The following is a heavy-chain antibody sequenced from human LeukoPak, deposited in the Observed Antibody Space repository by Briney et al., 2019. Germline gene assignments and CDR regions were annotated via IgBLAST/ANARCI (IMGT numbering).Heavy chain of an antibody. D-gene: IGHD2/OR15-2a*01. CDR1: RFTVSSNY. Sequence: GGSLRLSCAASRFTVSSNYMNWVRQAPGKGLEWVSVLYSAGNTFYADSVKGRFTISRDNSKNTLYLQMNSLRPEDTAVYYCARAREYLAIDYWGQGTLVTVSS. J-gene: IGHJ4*02. CDR3: ARAREYLAIDY. CDR2: LYSAGNT. V-gene: IGHV3-66*02.